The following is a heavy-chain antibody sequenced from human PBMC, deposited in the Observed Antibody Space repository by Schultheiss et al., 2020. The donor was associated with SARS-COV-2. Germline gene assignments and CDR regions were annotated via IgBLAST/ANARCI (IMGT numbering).Heavy chain of an antibody. V-gene: IGHV4-34*01. D-gene: IGHD6-19*01. Sequence: ETLSLTCAVYGGSFSGYYWSWIRQPPGKGLEWIGEINHSGSTNYNPSLKSRVTISVDTSKNQFSLKLSSVTAADTAVYYCARLGGAVAIDYWGQGTLVTVSS. J-gene: IGHJ4*02. CDR3: ARLGGAVAIDY. CDR2: INHSGST. CDR1: GGSFSGYY.